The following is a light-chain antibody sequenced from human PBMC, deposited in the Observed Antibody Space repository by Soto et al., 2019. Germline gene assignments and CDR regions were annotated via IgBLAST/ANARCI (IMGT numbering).Light chain of an antibody. CDR2: EVS. CDR3: NSYTSSTIWV. J-gene: IGLJ3*02. V-gene: IGLV2-14*01. CDR1: SSDIGGYNY. Sequence: QSALTQPASVSGSPGQSITISCTGTSSDIGGYNYVSWYQEHPGKAPKLIIYEVSNRTAGVSNRFSGSKSGNTASLTISGLQAEDEADYYCNSYTSSTIWVFGGGTKLTVL.